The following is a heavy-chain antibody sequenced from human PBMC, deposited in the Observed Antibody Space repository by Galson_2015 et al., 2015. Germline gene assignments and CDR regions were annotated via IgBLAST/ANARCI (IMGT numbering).Heavy chain of an antibody. CDR1: GYTFTDYW. V-gene: IGHV5-51*03. Sequence: QSGAEVKKPGESLEISFKASGYTFTDYWIGWVRQMHGKGLEWMGIIYPADSDTIFSTSFQGQVTMSADKSINTANLQWSSLKAPDSAMYYWARRAVCATVSSWGPSDHWGQGTLVTVSS. J-gene: IGHJ4*02. CDR3: ARRAVCATVSSWGPSDH. CDR2: IYPADSDT. D-gene: IGHD6-6*01.